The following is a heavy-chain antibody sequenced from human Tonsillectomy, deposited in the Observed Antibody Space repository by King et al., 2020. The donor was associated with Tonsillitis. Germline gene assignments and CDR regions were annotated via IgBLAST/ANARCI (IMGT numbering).Heavy chain of an antibody. D-gene: IGHD3-10*01. CDR1: GFTFSSYA. CDR3: ARDRNYGSGSYYKLEYYFDY. CDR2: ISYDGSNK. Sequence: VQLVESGGGVVQPGRSLRLSCAASGFTFSSYAMHWVRQAPGKGLEWVAVISYDGSNKYYADSVKGRFTISRHNSKNTLYLQMNSLRAEDTAVYYCARDRNYGSGSYYKLEYYFDYWGQGTLVTVSS. V-gene: IGHV3-30-3*01. J-gene: IGHJ4*02.